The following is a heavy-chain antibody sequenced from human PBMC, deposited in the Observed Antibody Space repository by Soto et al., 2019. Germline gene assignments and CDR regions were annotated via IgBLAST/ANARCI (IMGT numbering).Heavy chain of an antibody. D-gene: IGHD1-1*01. CDR1: GFTFTCYD. CDR2: MNPNSGNT. V-gene: IGHV1-8*01. CDR3: ARGRTGTTGYYYYYYMDV. Sequence: ASVKVSCKASGFTFTCYDINWVRQATGQGLEWMGWMNPNSGNTGYAQKFQGRVTMTRNTSISTAYMELSSLRSEDTAVYYCARGRTGTTGYYYYYYMDVWGKGTTVTVSS. J-gene: IGHJ6*03.